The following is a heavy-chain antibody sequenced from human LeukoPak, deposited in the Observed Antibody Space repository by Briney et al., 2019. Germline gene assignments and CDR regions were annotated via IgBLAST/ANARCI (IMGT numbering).Heavy chain of an antibody. CDR2: ISGGGGST. V-gene: IGHV3-23*01. CDR1: GFTFSSYA. CDR3: ARSEVDIVATVCFDY. D-gene: IGHD5-12*01. Sequence: GGSLRLSCAASGFTFSSYAMSWVRQAPGKGLEWVSAISGGGGSTYYADSVKGRFTISRDNSKNTLYLQMNSLRAEDTAVYYCARSEVDIVATVCFDYWGQGTLVTVSS. J-gene: IGHJ4*02.